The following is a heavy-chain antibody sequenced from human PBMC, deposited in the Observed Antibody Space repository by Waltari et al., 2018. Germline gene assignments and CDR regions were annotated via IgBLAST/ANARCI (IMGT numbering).Heavy chain of an antibody. J-gene: IGHJ5*02. Sequence: QVQLQQSGPGLVKHSETLSLTCTVSGYSISNVYYWGWVRAPPGKGLDWIGSIHHSGSAYYNPALTSGVTISLETAKNQFSLKLTSVAATDTAICYCARQPIEGNLPDWFDPWGQGTLVTVSS. CDR3: ARQPIEGNLPDWFDP. CDR2: IHHSGSA. V-gene: IGHV4-38-2*02. D-gene: IGHD1-1*01. CDR1: GYSISNVYY.